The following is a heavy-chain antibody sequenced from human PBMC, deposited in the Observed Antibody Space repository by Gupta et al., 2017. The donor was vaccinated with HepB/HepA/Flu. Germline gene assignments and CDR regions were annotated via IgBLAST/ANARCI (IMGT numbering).Heavy chain of an antibody. CDR3: ASVRGAMMTTSPNAFDI. Sequence: QVQLVQSGAEVKKPGSSVKVSCKASGGTFSSYAISWVRQAPGQGLEWMGGIIPIFGTANYAQKFQGRVTITADESTSTAYMELSSLRSEDTAVYYCASVRGAMMTTSPNAFDIWGQGTMVTVSS. CDR1: GGTFSSYA. V-gene: IGHV1-69*01. J-gene: IGHJ3*02. CDR2: IIPIFGTA. D-gene: IGHD3-10*02.